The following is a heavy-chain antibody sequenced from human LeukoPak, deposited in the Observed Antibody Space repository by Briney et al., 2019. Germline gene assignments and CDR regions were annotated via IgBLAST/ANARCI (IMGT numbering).Heavy chain of an antibody. J-gene: IGHJ5*02. CDR1: GFTFSSYG. CDR2: ISYDGSNK. V-gene: IGHV3-30*18. Sequence: GGSLRLSCAASGFTFSSYGMHWVRQAPGKGLEWVAVISYDGSNKYYADSVKGRFTISRDNSKNTLYLQMNSLRAEDTAVYYCAKDLATFGFDPWGQGTLVTVSS. CDR3: AKDLATFGFDP.